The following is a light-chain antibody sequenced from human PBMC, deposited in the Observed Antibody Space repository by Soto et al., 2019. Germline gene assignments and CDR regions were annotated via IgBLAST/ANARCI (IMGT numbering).Light chain of an antibody. J-gene: IGLJ1*01. CDR1: SRDVGAYNY. V-gene: IGLV2-11*01. Sequence: QSVLTQPRSVSGSPGQSVAISRTGTSRDVGAYNYVSWYQQHPGKAPKLLIYDVNRRPSGVPNRFSGSKSGNTATLTIAGLQSEDEADYYCSSYADIYIYVFGPGTKVTVL. CDR3: SSYADIYIYV. CDR2: DVN.